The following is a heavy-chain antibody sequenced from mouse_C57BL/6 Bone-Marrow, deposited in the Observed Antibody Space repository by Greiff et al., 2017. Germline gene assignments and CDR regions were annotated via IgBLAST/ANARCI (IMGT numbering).Heavy chain of an antibody. CDR1: GFNFKNTY. V-gene: IGHV14-3*01. J-gene: IGHJ3*01. D-gene: IGHD2-2*01. CDR2: IDPANGNT. CDR3: VYYGCDGAY. Sequence: EVQLQQSVAELVRPGASVKLSCTASGFNFKNTYMPWVKQRPEQGLEWIGRIDPANGNTKYAPKFQGKATITAATSSNTAYLQLSSLTSEDTAIYYWVYYGCDGAYWGQGTLVTVSA.